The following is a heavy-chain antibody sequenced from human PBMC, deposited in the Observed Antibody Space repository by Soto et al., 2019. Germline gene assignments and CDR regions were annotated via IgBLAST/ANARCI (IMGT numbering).Heavy chain of an antibody. Sequence: EAQLVESGGGLVQPGRSLRLSCVASGFTFDDYAIHWVRQAPGKGLEWVSGISWNGAATGYADSVKGRFTISRDNAKNSLYLQMSSLRTEDTAIYWGANLPLYGSGFDCWGQGTLVTVSS. CDR3: ANLPLYGSGFDC. D-gene: IGHD3-10*01. V-gene: IGHV3-9*01. CDR1: GFTFDDYA. J-gene: IGHJ4*02. CDR2: ISWNGAAT.